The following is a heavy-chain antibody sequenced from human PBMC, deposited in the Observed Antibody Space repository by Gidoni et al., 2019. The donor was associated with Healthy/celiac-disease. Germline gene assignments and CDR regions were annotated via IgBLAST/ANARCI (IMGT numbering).Heavy chain of an antibody. J-gene: IGHJ4*02. CDR2: ISAYNGNT. D-gene: IGHD3-3*01. CDR3: ARHRFLEWLLDPHFDY. V-gene: IGHV1-18*01. Sequence: QVQLVQSGAEVKKPGASVKVSCQASGYTFTSYGISWVRQAPGQGLEWMGWISAYNGNTNYAQKLQGRVTMTTDTSTSTAYMELRSLRSDDTAVYYCARHRFLEWLLDPHFDYWGQGTLVTVSS. CDR1: GYTFTSYG.